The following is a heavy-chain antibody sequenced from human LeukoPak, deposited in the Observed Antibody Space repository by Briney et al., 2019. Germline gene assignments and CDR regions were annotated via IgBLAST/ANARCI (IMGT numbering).Heavy chain of an antibody. V-gene: IGHV5-51*01. CDR1: GYSFTSYW. Sequence: GESLKISCKGSGYSFTSYWIGWVRQMPGKGREWMGIIYPGDSDTRYSPSFQGQVTISADKSISTAYLQWSSLKASDTAMYYWARLEGLWFGELLSPLTYWGQGTLVTVSS. CDR2: IYPGDSDT. J-gene: IGHJ4*02. D-gene: IGHD3-10*01. CDR3: ARLEGLWFGELLSPLTY.